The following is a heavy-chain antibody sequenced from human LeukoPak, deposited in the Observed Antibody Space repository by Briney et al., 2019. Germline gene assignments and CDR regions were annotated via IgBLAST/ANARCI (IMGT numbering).Heavy chain of an antibody. V-gene: IGHV4-31*03. D-gene: IGHD1-1*01. J-gene: IGHJ6*02. CDR2: IYYSGNT. CDR1: GGSINSGAYW. Sequence: SETLSLTCTVSGGSINSGAYWWSWIRQHPGKGLEWIGYIYYSGNTYYNPSLKSRVTISVDTSQNQFSLKLSSVTAADTAVYYCARRGPQTDYYYGMDVWGQGTTVTVSS. CDR3: ARRGPQTDYYYGMDV.